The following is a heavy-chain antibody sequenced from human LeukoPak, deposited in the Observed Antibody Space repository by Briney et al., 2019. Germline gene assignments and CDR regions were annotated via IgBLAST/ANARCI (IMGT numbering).Heavy chain of an antibody. CDR3: SRGLIQLWLYYGMDV. CDR1: GFTFGDHA. D-gene: IGHD5-18*01. Sequence: GGSLRLSCIASGFTFGDHAMSWVRQAPGKGLEWVGFIRSKAYRGTTEYAGYVKGRFLLSRDDSSGSAYLQINSLKTEHTAVYYCSRGLIQLWLYYGMDVWGGGTTVIVSS. J-gene: IGHJ6*04. CDR2: IRSKAYRGTT. V-gene: IGHV3-49*04.